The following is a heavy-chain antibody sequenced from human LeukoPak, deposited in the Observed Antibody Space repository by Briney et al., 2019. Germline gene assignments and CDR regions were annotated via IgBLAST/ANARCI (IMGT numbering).Heavy chain of an antibody. Sequence: GGSLRLSCAVSGFTFSSYSMNWVRQAPGKGLEWISYISSGSRTIYYGDSVKGRFTISRDNAKNTLYLQMNSLRVEDTALYFCARDGSLPDYWGQGTLVTVSS. CDR2: ISSGSRTI. CDR1: GFTFSSYS. V-gene: IGHV3-48*04. CDR3: ARDGSLPDY. J-gene: IGHJ4*02.